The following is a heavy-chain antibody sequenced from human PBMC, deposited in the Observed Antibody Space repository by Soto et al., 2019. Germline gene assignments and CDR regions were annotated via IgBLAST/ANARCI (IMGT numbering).Heavy chain of an antibody. CDR3: ARVGYCSSTPCWPIGYFEY. D-gene: IGHD2-2*01. CDR2: IFSSGST. CDR1: GDSISSFY. Sequence: SETLSLTCTVSGDSISSFYWTWIRQPPGKGLERIGYIFSSGSTNYNPSLKSRVTISVDTSENQFSLKLTSVTAADTAVYYCARVGYCSSTPCWPIGYFEYWGQGTLVTVSS. V-gene: IGHV4-59*01. J-gene: IGHJ4*02.